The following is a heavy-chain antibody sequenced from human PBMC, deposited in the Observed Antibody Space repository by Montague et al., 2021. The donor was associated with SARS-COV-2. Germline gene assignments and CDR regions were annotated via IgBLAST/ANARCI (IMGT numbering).Heavy chain of an antibody. D-gene: IGHD4-23*01. J-gene: IGHJ4*02. CDR2: IDWDDDK. Sequence: PALVNPTQTLTLTCTFSGFSLSTSGMCVSWIRQPPGKALGWLTLIDWDDDKYYSTSLKTRLTISKDTSKNQVVLTMTNMDPVDTATYYCARSYGTTVVTRAFDYWGQGTLVTVSS. CDR1: GFSLSTSGMC. V-gene: IGHV2-70*01. CDR3: ARSYGTTVVTRAFDY.